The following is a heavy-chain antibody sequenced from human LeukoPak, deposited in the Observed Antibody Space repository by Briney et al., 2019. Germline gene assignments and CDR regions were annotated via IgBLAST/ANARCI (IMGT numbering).Heavy chain of an antibody. CDR1: GFTFNAYA. D-gene: IGHD1-26*01. CDR3: ARVERGATADY. CDR2: INWNGGST. Sequence: GGSLRLSCTASGFTFNAYAMNWVRQAPGKGLEWVSGINWNGGSTDYADYVKGRFTIPRDNAKNSLYLEMNSLRVEDTAFYYCARVERGATADYWGQGTLVTVSS. J-gene: IGHJ4*02. V-gene: IGHV3-20*04.